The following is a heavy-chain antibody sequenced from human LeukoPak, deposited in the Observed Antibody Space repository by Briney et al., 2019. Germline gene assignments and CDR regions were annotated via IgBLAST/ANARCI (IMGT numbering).Heavy chain of an antibody. V-gene: IGHV3-73*01. D-gene: IGHD6-6*01. J-gene: IGHJ6*03. CDR2: IRSKANSYAT. Sequence: GGSLGLSCAASGFTFSGSAMHWVRQASGKGLEWVGRIRSKANSYATAYAASVKGRFTISRDDSKNTAYLQMNSLKTEDTAVYYCTRDSSSSEPAYYYYYMDVWGKGTTVTVSS. CDR3: TRDSSSSEPAYYYYYMDV. CDR1: GFTFSGSA.